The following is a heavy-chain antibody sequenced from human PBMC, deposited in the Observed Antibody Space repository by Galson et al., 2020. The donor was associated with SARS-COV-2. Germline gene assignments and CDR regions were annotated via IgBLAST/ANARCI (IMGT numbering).Heavy chain of an antibody. CDR2: ISSSGSTI. CDR3: ARAGYDSVYVKFDP. Sequence: GGSLRLSCAASGFTFSDYYMSWIRQAPGKGLEWVSYISSSGSTIYYADSVKGRFTISRDNAKNSLYLQMNSLRAEDTAVYYCARAGYDSVYVKFDPWGQGTLVTVSS. D-gene: IGHD3-22*01. V-gene: IGHV3-11*01. CDR1: GFTFSDYY. J-gene: IGHJ5*02.